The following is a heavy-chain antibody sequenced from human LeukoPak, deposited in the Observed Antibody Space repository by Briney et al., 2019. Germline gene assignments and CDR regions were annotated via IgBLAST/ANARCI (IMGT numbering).Heavy chain of an antibody. V-gene: IGHV4-31*03. CDR2: IYYSGST. CDR3: ARLDYYDSSGYIIRGYFDC. Sequence: PSETLSLTCTVSGGSISSGSYYWSWIRQHPGKGLEWIGYIYYSGSTYYNPSLKSRVTIPVDTSKNQFSLKLSSVTAADTAVYYCARLDYYDSSGYIIRGYFDCWGQGTLVTVSS. D-gene: IGHD3-22*01. J-gene: IGHJ4*02. CDR1: GGSISSGSYY.